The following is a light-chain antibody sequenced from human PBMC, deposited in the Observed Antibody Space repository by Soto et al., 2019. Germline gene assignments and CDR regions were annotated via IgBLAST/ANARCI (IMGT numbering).Light chain of an antibody. CDR3: QQYGSSRTWT. Sequence: EIVLTQSPVTLSLSPGERATLSCRASQTVSSYLAWYQQKPGQAPRLLIYDASNRATGIPDRFSGSGSGTDFTLTISRLEPEDFAVYYCQQYGSSRTWTFGQGTKVEIK. V-gene: IGKV3-20*01. CDR2: DAS. J-gene: IGKJ1*01. CDR1: QTVSSY.